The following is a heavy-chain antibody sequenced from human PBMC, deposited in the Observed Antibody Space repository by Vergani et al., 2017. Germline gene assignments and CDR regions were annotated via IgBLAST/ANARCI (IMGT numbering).Heavy chain of an antibody. CDR3: ARVGTSSNSDYFDY. J-gene: IGHJ4*02. CDR2: INPNSGGT. V-gene: IGHV1-2*02. CDR1: GYTFTDYF. Sequence: QVQLVQSGAEVKKPGASVKVSCKASGYTFTDYFMHWVRQAPGQGLEWMGWINPNSGGTNYAQKCQGRVTMTRDTSISTAYMELSNLKSDDTAVYYCARVGTSSNSDYFDYWDQGTLVTVSS. D-gene: IGHD2-2*01.